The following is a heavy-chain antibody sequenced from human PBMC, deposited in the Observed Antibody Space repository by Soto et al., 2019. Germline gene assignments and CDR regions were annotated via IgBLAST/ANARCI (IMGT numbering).Heavy chain of an antibody. D-gene: IGHD1-1*01. V-gene: IGHV1-18*01. CDR1: GYAFTTYG. J-gene: IGHJ4*02. CDR2: ISAHNGNT. Sequence: QVHLVQSGAEVKKPGASVKVSCKGSGYAFTTYGITWVRQAPGQGLEWMGWISAHNGNTNYAQKLQGRVTVTRDTPTSTAYMELRSLRSDDTAVYYFARGRYGDYWGQGALVTVSS. CDR3: ARGRYGDY.